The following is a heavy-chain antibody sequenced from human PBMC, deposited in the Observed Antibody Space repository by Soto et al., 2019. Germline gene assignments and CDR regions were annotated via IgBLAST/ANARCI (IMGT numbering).Heavy chain of an antibody. CDR1: GFTFSNYW. J-gene: IGHJ4*02. V-gene: IGHV3-74*01. D-gene: IGHD2-8*01. CDR2: INGDGSST. CDR3: AGRDCTNGVCYFY. Sequence: EVQLVESGGGLVQPGGSLRLSCAASGFTFSNYWMHWVRQAPGKGLVWVSRINGDGSSTTYADSVKGRFTISRDNTQNKLYLHMNSLRGEDTAVYYCAGRDCTNGVCYFYWGQGTLVTVSS.